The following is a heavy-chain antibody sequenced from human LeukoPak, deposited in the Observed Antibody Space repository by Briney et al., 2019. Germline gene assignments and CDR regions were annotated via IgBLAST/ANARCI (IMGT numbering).Heavy chain of an antibody. D-gene: IGHD3-22*01. CDR1: GGSISSYY. Sequence: PSETLSLTCTVSGGSISSYYWSWIRQPPGKGLEWIGYIYYSGSTNYNPSLKSRVTISVDTSKNQFSLKLSSVTAADTAVYYCARVDYYDSSGYYFNNWFDPWDQGTLVTVSS. J-gene: IGHJ5*02. V-gene: IGHV4-59*01. CDR2: IYYSGST. CDR3: ARVDYYDSSGYYFNNWFDP.